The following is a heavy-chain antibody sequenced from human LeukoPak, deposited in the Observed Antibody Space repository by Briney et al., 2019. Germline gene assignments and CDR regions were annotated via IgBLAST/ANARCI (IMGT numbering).Heavy chain of an antibody. J-gene: IGHJ4*02. CDR2: IYYSGST. D-gene: IGHD2-2*01. V-gene: IGHV4-31*02. CDR1: GGSISSGGYY. Sequence: PSETLSLTWTVSGGSISSGGYYWSWIRQHPGKGLEWIGYIYYSGSTYYNPSLKSRVTISVDTSKNQFSLKLSSVTAADTAVYYCARVAMEGYCSSTSCYGSSDFDYWGQGTLVTVSS. CDR3: ARVAMEGYCSSTSCYGSSDFDY.